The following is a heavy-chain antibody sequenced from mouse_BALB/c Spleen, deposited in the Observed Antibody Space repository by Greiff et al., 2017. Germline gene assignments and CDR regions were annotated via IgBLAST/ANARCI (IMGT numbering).Heavy chain of an antibody. CDR3: AREDYYGSSDY. CDR1: GFTFTDYY. CDR2: IRNKANGYTT. J-gene: IGHJ2*01. V-gene: IGHV7-3*02. D-gene: IGHD1-1*01. Sequence: EVKLMESGGGLVQPGGSLRLSCATSGFTFTDYYMSWVRQPPGKALEWLGFIRNKANGYTTEYSASVKGRFTISRDNSQSILYLQMNTLRAEDSATYYCAREDYYGSSDYWGQGTTLTVSA.